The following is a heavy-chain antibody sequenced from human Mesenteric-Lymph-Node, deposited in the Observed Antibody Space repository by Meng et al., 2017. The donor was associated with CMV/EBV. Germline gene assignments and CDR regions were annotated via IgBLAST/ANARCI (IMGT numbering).Heavy chain of an antibody. CDR1: GFTFSSYE. D-gene: IGHD4-11*01. J-gene: IGHJ5*02. Sequence: GESLKISCAASGFTFSSYEMNWVRQAPGKGLEWVSYISSGDTTYYADSVKGRFTISRDNAENSLYLQMNSLRAEDTAVYYCGREGFSYSDSEGVVYYVDLWGHGTLVTVSS. CDR3: GREGFSYSDSEGVVYYVDL. CDR2: ISSGDTT. V-gene: IGHV3-48*03.